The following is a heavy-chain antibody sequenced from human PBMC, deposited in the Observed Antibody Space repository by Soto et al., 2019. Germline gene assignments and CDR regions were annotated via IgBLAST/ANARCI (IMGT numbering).Heavy chain of an antibody. CDR1: GFMFSNYW. D-gene: IGHD6-19*01. CDR3: ATTAGAWWFDP. V-gene: IGHV3-74*01. CDR2: IKSDGSST. Sequence: GGSLRLSCAASGFMFSNYWMHWVRQAPGKGLEWVSRIKSDGSSTNYADSVKGRFTVSRDNAKSTLYLQMNSLGVEDTAVYYCATTAGAWWFDPWGHGXLVTVSS. J-gene: IGHJ5*02.